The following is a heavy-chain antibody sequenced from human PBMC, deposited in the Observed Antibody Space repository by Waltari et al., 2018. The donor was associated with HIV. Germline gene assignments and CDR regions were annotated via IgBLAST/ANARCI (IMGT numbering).Heavy chain of an antibody. CDR2: ISGSGLST. V-gene: IGHV3-23*01. D-gene: IGHD6-19*01. Sequence: EVQLLESGGGLVQPGGSLRLSWAASGFTFSRYAMSWVRQAPGKGLEWVSDISGSGLSTQYTDSVKGRFTISRDTSTTTLYLQMNNLRAEDTALYYCTRGADTLSSGSHDYWGQGTLVTVSS. J-gene: IGHJ4*02. CDR3: TRGADTLSSGSHDY. CDR1: GFTFSRYA.